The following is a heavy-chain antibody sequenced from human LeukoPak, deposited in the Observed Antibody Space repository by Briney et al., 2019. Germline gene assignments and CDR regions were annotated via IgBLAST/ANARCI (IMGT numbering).Heavy chain of an antibody. V-gene: IGHV3-21*01. Sequence: PGGSLRLSCAASGFTFSSYSMNWVRQAPGKGLEWVSSISSSSSYIYYADSVKGRFTISRDNAKNSLYLQMNSLRAEDTAVYYCAREDSSAPFDWFDPWGQGTLVTVSS. CDR1: GFTFSSYS. CDR3: AREDSSAPFDWFDP. D-gene: IGHD6-19*01. J-gene: IGHJ5*02. CDR2: ISSSSSYI.